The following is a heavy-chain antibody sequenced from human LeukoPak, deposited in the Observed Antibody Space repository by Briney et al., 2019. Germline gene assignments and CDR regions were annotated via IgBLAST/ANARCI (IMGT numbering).Heavy chain of an antibody. CDR1: GGSISSYY. J-gene: IGHJ4*02. V-gene: IGHV4-59*01. CDR2: IYYSGST. Sequence: SETLSLTCTVSGGSISSYYWSWIRQPPGKGLEWIGYIYYSGSTNYNPSLKSRVTISVDTSENQFSLKLSSVTAADTAVYYCARGDPYYDILTGYTPDCWGQGTLATVSS. D-gene: IGHD3-9*01. CDR3: ARGDPYYDILTGYTPDC.